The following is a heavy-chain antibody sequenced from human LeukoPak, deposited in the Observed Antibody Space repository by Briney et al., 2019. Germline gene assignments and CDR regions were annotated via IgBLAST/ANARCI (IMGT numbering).Heavy chain of an antibody. CDR2: IYYSGST. CDR3: ARDTIVSGMDV. CDR1: GGSISSGGYY. J-gene: IGHJ6*02. Sequence: SETLSLTCTVSGGSISSGGYYWSWIRQHPGKGLEWIGYIYYSGSTYYNPSLKSRVTISVDTSKNQFSLKLSSVTAADTAVYYCARDTIVSGMDVWGQGTTVTVSS. D-gene: IGHD3-16*02. V-gene: IGHV4-31*03.